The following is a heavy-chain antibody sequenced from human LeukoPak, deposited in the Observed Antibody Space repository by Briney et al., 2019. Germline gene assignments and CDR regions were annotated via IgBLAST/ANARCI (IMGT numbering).Heavy chain of an antibody. CDR2: IYYGGST. CDR3: ASGDGFGEY. V-gene: IGHV4-59*01. J-gene: IGHJ4*02. D-gene: IGHD3-10*01. CDR1: GGSISSYY. Sequence: SETLSLTCTVSGGSISSYYWSWIRQPPGKGLEWIGYIYYGGSTNYNPSLKSRVTISVDTSKNQFSLKLSSVTAADTAVYYCASGDGFGEYWGQGTLVTVSS.